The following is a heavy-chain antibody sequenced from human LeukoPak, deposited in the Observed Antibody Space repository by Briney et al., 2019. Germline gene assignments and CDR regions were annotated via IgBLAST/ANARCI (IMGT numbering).Heavy chain of an antibody. CDR3: ARVRFAGGSGYPYFDY. J-gene: IGHJ4*02. D-gene: IGHD3-3*01. CDR1: GGSISSYY. Sequence: SETLSLTCTVAGGSISSYYWSWIRQPPGKGLEWIGYIYYSGSTNYNPSLKSRVTISVDTSKNQFSLKLSSVTAADTAVYYCARVRFAGGSGYPYFDYWGQGTLVTVSS. CDR2: IYYSGST. V-gene: IGHV4-59*01.